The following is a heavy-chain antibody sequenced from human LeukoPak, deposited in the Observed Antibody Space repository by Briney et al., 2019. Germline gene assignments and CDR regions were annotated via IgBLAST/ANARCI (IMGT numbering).Heavy chain of an antibody. CDR1: SGSIKNYY. Sequence: PSETLSLTCTVSSGSIKNYYWSWIRQPPGKGLEWIGYILSSGSTNYNPSVKSRVTISVDTSKNQFSLKLSSVTAADTAVYYCARTNQISETAFDIWGQGTVVIVSS. CDR3: ARTNQISETAFDI. CDR2: ILSSGST. J-gene: IGHJ3*02. D-gene: IGHD1-14*01. V-gene: IGHV4-59*01.